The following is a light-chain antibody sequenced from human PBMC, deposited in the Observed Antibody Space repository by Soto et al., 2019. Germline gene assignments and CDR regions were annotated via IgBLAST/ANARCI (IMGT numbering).Light chain of an antibody. CDR1: QSISNY. CDR3: HKYDSAPWT. V-gene: IGKV1-27*01. J-gene: IGKJ1*01. Sequence: DIQMTQSPSSLSASVRDRVTMTCRASQSISNYLAWYQQKPGKVPKLLIYAASTLQSGVPSRFSGSGSGTDFTLTISSLQPEDVATYYCHKYDSAPWTFGQGTKVEIK. CDR2: AAS.